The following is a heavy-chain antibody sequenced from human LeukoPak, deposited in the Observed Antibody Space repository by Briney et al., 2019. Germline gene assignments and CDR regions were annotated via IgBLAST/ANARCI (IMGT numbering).Heavy chain of an antibody. J-gene: IGHJ4*02. Sequence: SETLSLTCSVSGGSISSSGYYWSWIRQPPGKGLEWIGEINHSGSTNYNPSLKSRVTISVDTSKNQFSLKLSSVTAADTAVYYCARDPSPVGYWGQGTLVTVSS. CDR3: ARDPSPVGY. CDR2: INHSGST. V-gene: IGHV4-39*07. CDR1: GGSISSSGYY. D-gene: IGHD1-26*01.